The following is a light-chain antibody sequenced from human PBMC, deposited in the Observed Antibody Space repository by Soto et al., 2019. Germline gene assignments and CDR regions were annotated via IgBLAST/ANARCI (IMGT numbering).Light chain of an antibody. J-gene: IGLJ3*02. V-gene: IGLV2-14*01. CDR1: NNDVGAYNY. CDR2: DVS. Sequence: QSALTQPASVSGSPGQSITISCTGSNNDVGAYNYVSWYQQHPGKAPKTMIYDVSNRPSGVSNRFSGSKSGNTASLTISGLQAEDEADYYCSSYTTSSSVLFGGGTKVTVL. CDR3: SSYTTSSSVL.